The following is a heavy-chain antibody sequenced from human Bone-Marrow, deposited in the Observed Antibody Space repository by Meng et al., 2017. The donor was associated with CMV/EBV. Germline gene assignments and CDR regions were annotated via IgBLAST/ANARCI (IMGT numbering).Heavy chain of an antibody. J-gene: IGHJ4*02. D-gene: IGHD1-26*01. CDR3: AIEVELTESRDY. Sequence: ETLSLTCAASGFTFSSYAMSWVRQAPGKGLEWVSAISGSGGSTYYADSVKGRFTISRDNSKNTLYLQMNSLRDEDTAVYYCAIEVELTESRDYWDQGTLVPVSS. V-gene: IGHV3-23*01. CDR1: GFTFSSYA. CDR2: ISGSGGST.